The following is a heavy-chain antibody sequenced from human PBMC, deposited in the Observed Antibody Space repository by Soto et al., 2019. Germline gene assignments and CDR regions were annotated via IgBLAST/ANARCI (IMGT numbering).Heavy chain of an antibody. CDR3: AKDLREMATIRPDY. J-gene: IGHJ4*02. V-gene: IGHV3-30*18. CDR1: GFTFSRFG. Sequence: QVQLVESGGGVVQPGRSLRLSCAASGFTFSRFGIHWVRQAPGNGLEWVALISYDGIDKNYADSVKGRFTISRENSKNMVYLQMNSLRAEDPALYYCAKDLREMATIRPDYWGQGILVTVSS. D-gene: IGHD5-12*01. CDR2: ISYDGIDK.